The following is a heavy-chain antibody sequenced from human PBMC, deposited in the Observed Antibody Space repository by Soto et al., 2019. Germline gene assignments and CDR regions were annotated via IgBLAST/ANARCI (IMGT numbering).Heavy chain of an antibody. Sequence: QVQVVQSGAEVKKPGASVKVSCRASGYTFTNYYMHWVRQAPGQGLEWMGIINPSGGSPTYAQKFQDRVTMTSDTTTSTVYLEVSSLSSEDTAVYYCSRVDRTTIFVTTTTSGFADWGQGTLVTVSS. J-gene: IGHJ5*02. V-gene: IGHV1-46*01. CDR2: INPSGGSP. D-gene: IGHD1-1*01. CDR1: GYTFTNYY. CDR3: SRVDRTTIFVTTTTSGFAD.